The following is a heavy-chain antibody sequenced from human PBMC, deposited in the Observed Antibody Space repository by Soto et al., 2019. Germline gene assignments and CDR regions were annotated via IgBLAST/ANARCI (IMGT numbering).Heavy chain of an antibody. J-gene: IGHJ5*02. CDR2: IIPILGII. D-gene: IGHD4-17*01. CDR1: GGTFRSYT. Sequence: QVQLVQSGAEVKKPGSSVKVSCKASGGTFRSYTISWVRQAPGQGREWMGRIIPILGIINHAQTFQGRVTMTADTSTSTAYMELSSLRSDDTAVYYCARVTTVTSWFDPWGQGTLVTVSS. CDR3: ARVTTVTSWFDP. V-gene: IGHV1-69*02.